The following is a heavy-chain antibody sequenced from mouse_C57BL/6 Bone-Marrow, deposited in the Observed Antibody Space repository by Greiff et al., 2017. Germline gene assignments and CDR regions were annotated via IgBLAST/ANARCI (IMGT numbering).Heavy chain of an antibody. V-gene: IGHV3-6*01. CDR1: GYSITSGYY. CDR3: ARRYYGSSPWFAY. D-gene: IGHD1-1*01. Sequence: EVKLQESGPGLVKPSQSLSLTCSVTGYSITSGYYWNWIRQFPGNKLEWMGYISYDGSNNYNPSLKNRISITRDTSKNQFFLKLNSVTTDDTATYYCARRYYGSSPWFAYWGQGTLVTVSA. J-gene: IGHJ3*01. CDR2: ISYDGSN.